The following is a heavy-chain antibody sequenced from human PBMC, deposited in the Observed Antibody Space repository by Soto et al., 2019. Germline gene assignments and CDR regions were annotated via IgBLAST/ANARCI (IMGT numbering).Heavy chain of an antibody. CDR2: IYYSGNA. CDR3: ARGQFSSSWYRFDDMDV. V-gene: IGHV4-31*03. CDR1: GGYIRTGGYY. J-gene: IGHJ6*02. D-gene: IGHD6-13*01. Sequence: PSETLSLTCSVSGGYIRTGGYYWNWIRQQPGKGLELIGLIYYSGNADYNPSLKSRVTISVDTSKNQFSLNLSSVTAADTAVYYCARGQFSSSWYRFDDMDVWGQGNTVTVS.